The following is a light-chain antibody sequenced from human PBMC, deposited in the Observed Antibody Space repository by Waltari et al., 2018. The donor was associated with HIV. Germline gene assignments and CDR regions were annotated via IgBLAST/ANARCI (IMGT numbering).Light chain of an antibody. CDR2: DVT. Sequence: QSALTQPRSVSGSPGQSVTISCTGTRSDVGGYHYVSWYQQNPGKAPKFIIYDVTKRPSGVPDRFSGSKSGNTASLTISGLQAEDEADYYCCSYAGNYPVLFGGGTKLTVL. J-gene: IGLJ3*02. V-gene: IGLV2-11*01. CDR1: RSDVGGYHY. CDR3: CSYAGNYPVL.